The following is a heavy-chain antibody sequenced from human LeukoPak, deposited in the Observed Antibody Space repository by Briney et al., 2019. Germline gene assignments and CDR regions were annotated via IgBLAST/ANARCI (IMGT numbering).Heavy chain of an antibody. D-gene: IGHD1-26*01. CDR1: GYTFTGYY. Sequence: ASVKVSCKASGYTFTGYYMHWVRQAPGQGLEWMGWINPNSGGTNYAQKFQGRVTMTRDTSISTAYMELSRLRSDDTAVYYCATSSGNYVPHFDYWGQGTLVTVSS. V-gene: IGHV1-2*02. CDR2: INPNSGGT. J-gene: IGHJ4*02. CDR3: ATSSGNYVPHFDY.